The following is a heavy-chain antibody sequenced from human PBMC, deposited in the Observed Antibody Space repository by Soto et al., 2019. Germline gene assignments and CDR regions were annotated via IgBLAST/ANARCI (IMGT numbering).Heavy chain of an antibody. D-gene: IGHD3-10*01. Sequence: SETLSLTCIVSGGSISSSSYHWGWIRQPPGKGLEWIGSIYYSGNTYYNPSLKSRVTISDDTSKNQISLRLSSVTAADTAVYYCASRRYYYGSGSYSLFDKWGQGTLVTVSS. J-gene: IGHJ4*02. V-gene: IGHV4-39*01. CDR1: GGSISSSSYH. CDR3: ASRRYYYGSGSYSLFDK. CDR2: IYYSGNT.